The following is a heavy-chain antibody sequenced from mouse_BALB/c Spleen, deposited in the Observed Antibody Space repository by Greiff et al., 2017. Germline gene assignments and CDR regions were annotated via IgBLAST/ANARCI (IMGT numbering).Heavy chain of an antibody. CDR3: ARDRDYRYSY. Sequence: VKLVESGPGLVAPSQSLSITCTVSGFSLTSYGVHWVRQPPGKGLEWLGVIWAGGSTNYNSALMSRLSISKDNSKSQVFLKMNSLQTDDTAMYYCARDRDYRYSYWGQGTLVTVSA. D-gene: IGHD2-14*01. CDR2: IWAGGST. CDR1: GFSLTSYG. J-gene: IGHJ3*01. V-gene: IGHV2-9*02.